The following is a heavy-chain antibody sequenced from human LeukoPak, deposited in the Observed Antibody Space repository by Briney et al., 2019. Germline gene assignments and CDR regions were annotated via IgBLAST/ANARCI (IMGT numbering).Heavy chain of an antibody. CDR2: ISTSTSSTTTI. Sequence: GGSLRLSCAASGFTFSSYGMHWVRQAPGKGLEWLSYISTSTSSTTTIYYAESVKGRFTVSRDNAKNSLYLQMNSLRDEDTAVYYCARDLSLSYWGQGTLVTVSS. CDR3: ARDLSLSY. V-gene: IGHV3-48*02. CDR1: GFTFSSYG. J-gene: IGHJ4*02.